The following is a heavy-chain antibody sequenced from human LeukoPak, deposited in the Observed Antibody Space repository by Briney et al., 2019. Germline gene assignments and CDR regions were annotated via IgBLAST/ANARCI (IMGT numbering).Heavy chain of an antibody. CDR2: IYPGDSDT. CDR3: ARQRIVVVPAAMSWFDP. CDR1: GYSFTSYW. D-gene: IGHD2-2*01. V-gene: IGHV5-51*01. Sequence: GESLKISCKGSGYSFTSYWIGWVRQMPGKGPEWMGIIYPGDSDTRYSPSFQGQVTISADKSISTAYLQWSSLKASDTAMYYCARQRIVVVPAAMSWFDPWGQGTLVTVSS. J-gene: IGHJ5*02.